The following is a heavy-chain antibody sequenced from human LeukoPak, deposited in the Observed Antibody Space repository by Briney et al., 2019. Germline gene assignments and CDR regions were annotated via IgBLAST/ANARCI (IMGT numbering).Heavy chain of an antibody. CDR2: IYYSGST. J-gene: IGHJ6*03. CDR1: GGSISSSSYY. D-gene: IGHD6-6*01. CDR3: AGYSSLSEHYYYYYMDV. V-gene: IGHV4-39*07. Sequence: SETLSLTCTVSGGSISSSSYYWGWIRQPPGKGLEWIGSIYYSGSTYYNPSLKSRVTISVDTSKNQFSLKLSSVTAADTAVYYCAGYSSLSEHYYYYYMDVWGKGTTVTVSS.